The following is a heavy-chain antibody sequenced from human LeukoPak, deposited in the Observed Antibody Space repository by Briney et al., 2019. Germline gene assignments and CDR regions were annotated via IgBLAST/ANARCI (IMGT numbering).Heavy chain of an antibody. J-gene: IGHJ4*02. CDR1: GGSISSYY. CDR2: IYYSGST. D-gene: IGHD3-22*01. CDR3: ATHLFMVGSGYYAPFDY. V-gene: IGHV4-59*01. Sequence: PSETLSLTCTVSGGSISSYYWSWIRQPPGKGLEWIGYIYYSGSTNYNPSLKSRVTISVDTSKNQFSLKLSSVTAADTAVYYCATHLFMVGSGYYAPFDYWGQGTLVTVSS.